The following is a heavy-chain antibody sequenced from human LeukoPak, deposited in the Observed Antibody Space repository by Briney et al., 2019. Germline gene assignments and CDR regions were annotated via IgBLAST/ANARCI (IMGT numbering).Heavy chain of an antibody. J-gene: IGHJ5*02. V-gene: IGHV4-34*01. CDR1: GGPFSGYY. Sequence: KPSETLSLTCAVYGGPFSGYYWSWIRQPPGKGLEWIGEINHTGSSNYSPSLKSRVTMSVDTSKNKFSLKMTSVTAADTAVYYCARPAYGSGPNWFDPWGQGTLVTVSS. CDR2: INHTGSS. D-gene: IGHD3-10*01. CDR3: ARPAYGSGPNWFDP.